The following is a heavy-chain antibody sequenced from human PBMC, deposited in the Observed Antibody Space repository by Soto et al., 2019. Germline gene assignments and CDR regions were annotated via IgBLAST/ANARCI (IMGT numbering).Heavy chain of an antibody. Sequence: QVQLVQSGAEVKKPGSSVKVSCQASGGTFSSYAISWVRQAPGQGLEWMGGIIPIFGTANYAQKFQGRVTITADECTSTADMELSSLRSEDTAVYFCARHVPTAGYYSGMDVWGQGTPVTVSS. CDR1: GGTFSSYA. D-gene: IGHD2-2*01. J-gene: IGHJ6*02. V-gene: IGHV1-69*12. CDR2: IIPIFGTA. CDR3: ARHVPTAGYYSGMDV.